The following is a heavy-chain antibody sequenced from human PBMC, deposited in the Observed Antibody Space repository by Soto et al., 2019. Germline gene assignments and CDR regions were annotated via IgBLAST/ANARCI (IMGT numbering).Heavy chain of an antibody. CDR2: INPNSGGT. Sequence: GASVKVSCKASGYTFTGYYMHWVRQAPGQGLEWMGWINPNSGGTNYAQKFQGWVTMTRDTSISTAYMELSRLRSDDTAVYYCARDATGLWNADYYYYMDVWGKGTTVTVSS. V-gene: IGHV1-2*04. CDR3: ARDATGLWNADYYYYMDV. J-gene: IGHJ6*03. D-gene: IGHD1-1*01. CDR1: GYTFTGYY.